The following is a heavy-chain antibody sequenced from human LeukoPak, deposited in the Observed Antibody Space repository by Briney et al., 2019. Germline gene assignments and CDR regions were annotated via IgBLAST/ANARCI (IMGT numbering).Heavy chain of an antibody. J-gene: IGHJ4*02. V-gene: IGHV7-4-1*02. CDR1: GYTFTSYA. CDR2: INTNTGNP. D-gene: IGHD6-13*01. CDR3: ASEATLQKYSSSSAGSGCFDY. Sequence: ASVKVSCKASGYTFTSYAMNWVRQAPGQGLEWMGWINTNTGNPTYAQGFTGRFVFSLDTSVSTAYLQISSLKAEDTAVYYCASEATLQKYSSSSAGSGCFDYWGQGTLVTVSS.